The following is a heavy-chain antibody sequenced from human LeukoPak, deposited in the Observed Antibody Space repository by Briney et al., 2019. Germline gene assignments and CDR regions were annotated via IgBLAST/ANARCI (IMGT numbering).Heavy chain of an antibody. D-gene: IGHD5-24*01. J-gene: IGHJ4*02. V-gene: IGHV4-59*08. CDR3: ARLMATTDELFDY. CDR2: IFDSGST. CDR1: GGSISSYY. Sequence: SETLSLTCTVSGGSISSYYWSWIRQPPGKGLEWIGYIFDSGSTNYNPSLRSRATISVDTSKNQFSLRLSSVTAADTAVYYCARLMATTDELFDYWGQGTLVTVSS.